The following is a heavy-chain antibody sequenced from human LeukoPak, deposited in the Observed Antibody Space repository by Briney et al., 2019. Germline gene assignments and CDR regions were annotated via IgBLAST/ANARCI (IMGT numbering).Heavy chain of an antibody. CDR3: ARDATVIGFDY. CDR1: GFTFSSDA. D-gene: IGHD4-17*01. V-gene: IGHV3-23*01. Sequence: GGSRRLSCGAAGFTFSSDAMSWVRQAPGEGLGWVSAIRGSGGSTYYADSVKRRFTVSKDNSKDALYLQMNSLRAEDTAVYYCARDATVIGFDYWGQGPLVTVPS. J-gene: IGHJ4*02. CDR2: IRGSGGST.